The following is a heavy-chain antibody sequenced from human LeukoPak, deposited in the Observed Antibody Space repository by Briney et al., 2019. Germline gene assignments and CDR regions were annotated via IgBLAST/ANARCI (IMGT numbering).Heavy chain of an antibody. D-gene: IGHD6-19*01. CDR3: ARVIAVAGTHSSHHGVDP. CDR2: INHSGST. V-gene: IGHV4-34*01. CDR1: GGSFSGYY. J-gene: IGHJ5*02. Sequence: SETLSLTCAVYGGSFSGYYWSWIRQPPGKGLEWIGEINHSGSTNYNPSLKSRVTISVDTSKNQFSLQLNSVTPEDTAVYYCARVIAVAGTHSSHHGVDPWGQGTLVTVSS.